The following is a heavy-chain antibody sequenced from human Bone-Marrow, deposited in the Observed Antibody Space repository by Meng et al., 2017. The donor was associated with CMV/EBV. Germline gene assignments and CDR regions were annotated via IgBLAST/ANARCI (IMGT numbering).Heavy chain of an antibody. J-gene: IGHJ6*02. Sequence: SETLSLTCAVYGGSFSGYYWSWIRQPPGKGLEWIGYIYYSGSTNYNPSLKSRVTISVDTSKNQFSLKLSSVTAADTAVYYRARDGGVAGTTHTSQENYYYYYGMDVWGQGPTVTVSS. CDR3: ARDGGVAGTTHTSQENYYYYYGMDV. CDR1: GGSFSGYY. D-gene: IGHD1-7*01. CDR2: IYYSGST. V-gene: IGHV4-59*01.